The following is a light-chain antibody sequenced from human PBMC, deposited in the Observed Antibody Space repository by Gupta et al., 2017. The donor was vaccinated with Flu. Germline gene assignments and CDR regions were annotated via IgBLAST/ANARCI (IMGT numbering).Light chain of an antibody. CDR2: END. CDR1: SSNIAITY. Sequence: SSNIAITYVQWYLQRPGRSPTTLIYENDQRPSGVPDRFSGSIDSASNSSSLTISRLETDDEGDYYCQSYGDTTSVFGGGTKLTVL. CDR3: QSYGDTTSV. J-gene: IGLJ3*02. V-gene: IGLV6-57*01.